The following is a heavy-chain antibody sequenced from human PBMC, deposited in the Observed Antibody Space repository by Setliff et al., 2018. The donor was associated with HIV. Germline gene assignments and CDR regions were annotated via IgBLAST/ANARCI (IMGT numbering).Heavy chain of an antibody. J-gene: IGHJ6*02. CDR2: IHPSGET. D-gene: IGHD2-15*01. V-gene: IGHV4-59*01. CDR1: GGSINYYY. CDR3: ARKAADVSGGGMDV. Sequence: SETLSLTCTVSGGSINYYYWSWIRQPPGKNPEYIGYIHPSGETYYSPSLTSRLTISLDTANNRFSLRLTSATAADTAIYYCARKAADVSGGGMDVWGQGTTVTVSS.